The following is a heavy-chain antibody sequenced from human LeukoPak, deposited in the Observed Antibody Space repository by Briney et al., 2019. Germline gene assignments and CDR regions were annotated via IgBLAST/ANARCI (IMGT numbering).Heavy chain of an antibody. CDR3: ARGLTVTTRAFDY. CDR2: ISSSGSTI. Sequence: GGSLRLSCAASGFTFSSYEMNWVRQAPGKGLEWVSYISSSGSTIYYADSVKGRFTISRDNAKNSLYLQMNSLRAEDTAVYYCARGLTVTTRAFDYWGQGTLVTVSS. D-gene: IGHD4-17*01. CDR1: GFTFSSYE. J-gene: IGHJ4*02. V-gene: IGHV3-48*03.